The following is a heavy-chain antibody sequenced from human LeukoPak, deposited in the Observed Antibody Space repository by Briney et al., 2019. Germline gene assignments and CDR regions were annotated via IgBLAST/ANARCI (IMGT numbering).Heavy chain of an antibody. J-gene: IGHJ4*02. CDR2: IKEDGSQK. D-gene: IGHD1-26*01. CDR3: AKDEVGGHFEY. CDR1: GFTFRSYW. V-gene: IGHV3-7*01. Sequence: PGGSLRLSCAASGFTFRSYWMSWVRQAPGKGLEWVAKIKEDGSQKYYVDPVKGRFTISRDNAKNSLYLQMNSLRAEDTAVYYCAKDEVGGHFEYWGQGTLVTVSS.